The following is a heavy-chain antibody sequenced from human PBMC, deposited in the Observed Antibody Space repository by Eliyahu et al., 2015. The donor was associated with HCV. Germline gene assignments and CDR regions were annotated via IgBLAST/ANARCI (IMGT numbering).Heavy chain of an antibody. J-gene: IGHJ3*01. D-gene: IGHD3-22*01. Sequence: QVHLVESGGGVVQPGRSLRLSCAASGFTFSSYGFXWVRQPPGKGLEWVAVISYDGGNKFYADSVKGRFTISRDNSKNTVYLQMNSLRAEDTAVYYCAKDPWWANYYDSSGQSDAFDVWGQGTMVTVSS. CDR1: GFTFSSYG. CDR3: AKDPWWANYYDSSGQSDAFDV. V-gene: IGHV3-30*18. CDR2: ISYDGGNK.